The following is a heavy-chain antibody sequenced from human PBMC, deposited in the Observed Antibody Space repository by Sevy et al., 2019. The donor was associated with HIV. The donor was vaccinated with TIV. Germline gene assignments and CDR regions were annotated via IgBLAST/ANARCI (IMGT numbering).Heavy chain of an antibody. D-gene: IGHD5-18*01. J-gene: IGHJ3*02. Sequence: ASVKVSCKGSGYSFTSYWIGWVHQMPGKGLEWMGIIYPGDSDTRYSPSFQGQVTISADKSISTAYLQWSSLKASDTAMYYCARRGSGDTAMVLMGNDAFDIWGQGTMVTVSS. V-gene: IGHV5-51*07. CDR2: IYPGDSDT. CDR3: ARRGSGDTAMVLMGNDAFDI. CDR1: GYSFTSYW.